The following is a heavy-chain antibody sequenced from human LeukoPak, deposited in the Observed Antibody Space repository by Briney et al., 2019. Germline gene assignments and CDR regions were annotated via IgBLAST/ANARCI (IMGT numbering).Heavy chain of an antibody. CDR3: ARHLQIYCTNGVCSHFDY. CDR2: IYYSGST. D-gene: IGHD2-8*01. CDR1: GGSISSGGYY. V-gene: IGHV4-61*08. Sequence: SETLSLTCTVSGGSISSGGYYWSWIRQHPGKGLEWIGYIYYSGSTNYNPSLKSRVTISVDTSKNQFSLKLSSVTAADTAVYYCARHLQIYCTNGVCSHFDYWGQGTLVTVSS. J-gene: IGHJ4*02.